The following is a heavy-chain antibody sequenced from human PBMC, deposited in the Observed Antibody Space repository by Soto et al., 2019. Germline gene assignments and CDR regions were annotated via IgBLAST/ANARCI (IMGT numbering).Heavy chain of an antibody. CDR3: ARDGELFTMVRGGHYYYYGMDV. D-gene: IGHD3-10*01. J-gene: IGHJ6*02. V-gene: IGHV3-30-3*01. CDR2: ISYDGSNK. CDR1: GFTFSSYA. Sequence: GGSLRLSCAASGFTFSSYAMHWVRQAPGKGLEWVAVISYDGSNKYYADSVKGRFTISRDNSKNTLYLQMNSLRAEDTAVYYCARDGELFTMVRGGHYYYYGMDVWGQGTTVTVSS.